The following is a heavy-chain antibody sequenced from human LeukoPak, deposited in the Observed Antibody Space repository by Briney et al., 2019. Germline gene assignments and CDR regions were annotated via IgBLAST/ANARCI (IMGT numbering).Heavy chain of an antibody. CDR1: GFTFDDYA. Sequence: GGSLRLSCAASGFTFDDYAMHWVRQAPGKGLEWVSGISWNSGSIGYADSVKGRFTISRDNAKNSLYLQMNSLRAEDTAVYYCARDLGLLWFGEFSYYFDYWGQGTLVTVSS. CDR2: ISWNSGSI. CDR3: ARDLGLLWFGEFSYYFDY. J-gene: IGHJ4*02. V-gene: IGHV3-9*01. D-gene: IGHD3-10*01.